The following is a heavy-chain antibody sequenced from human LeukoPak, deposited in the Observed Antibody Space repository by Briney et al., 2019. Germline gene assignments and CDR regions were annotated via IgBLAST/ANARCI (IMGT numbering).Heavy chain of an antibody. D-gene: IGHD2-2*01. Sequence: SQTLSLTCAVSGGSISSGGYCWSWIRQPPGKGLEWIGYIYHSGSTYYNPSLKSRVTISVDRSKNQFSLKLSSVTAADTAVYYCARSFTSLPATTNWFDPWGQGTLVTVSS. CDR3: ARSFTSLPATTNWFDP. CDR2: IYHSGST. J-gene: IGHJ5*02. CDR1: GGSISSGGYC. V-gene: IGHV4-30-2*01.